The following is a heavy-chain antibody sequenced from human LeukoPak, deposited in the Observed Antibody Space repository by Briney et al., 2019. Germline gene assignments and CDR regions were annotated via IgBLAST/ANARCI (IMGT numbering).Heavy chain of an antibody. D-gene: IGHD4-17*01. CDR2: IYHGDPNT. Sequence: GESLKISCKGSGYSFTSYWIGWVRQMPGKGLEWMGIIYHGDPNTRNSPSFQGQVTISADKSIRTAYLQWSSLKASDTAIYYCARHHDYGDYGCFDYWGQGTLVTVSS. V-gene: IGHV5-51*01. CDR3: ARHHDYGDYGCFDY. CDR1: GYSFTSYW. J-gene: IGHJ4*02.